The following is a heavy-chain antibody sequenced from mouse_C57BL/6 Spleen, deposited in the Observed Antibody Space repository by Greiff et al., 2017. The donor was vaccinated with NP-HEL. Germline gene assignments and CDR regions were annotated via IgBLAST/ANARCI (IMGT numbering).Heavy chain of an antibody. CDR3: AREVYDGYYGVAY. V-gene: IGHV1-80*01. D-gene: IGHD2-3*01. CDR2: IYPGDGDT. CDR1: GYAFSSYW. J-gene: IGHJ3*01. Sequence: QVQLQQSGAELVKPGASVKISCKASGYAFSSYWMNWVKQRPGKGLEWIGQIYPGDGDTNYNGKFKGKATLTADKSSSTAYMQLSSLTSEDSAVYFCAREVYDGYYGVAYWGQGTLVTVSA.